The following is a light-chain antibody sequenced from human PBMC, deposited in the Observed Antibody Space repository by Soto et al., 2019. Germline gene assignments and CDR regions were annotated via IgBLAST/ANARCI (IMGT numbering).Light chain of an antibody. CDR2: GAS. Sequence: EVVMTQSPATLSASPGERATLSCWASETVATNLAWYQQKPGQAPRLLISGASTRAAGISDRFRGSGSGTEFTLTISRLEPEDFAVYYCQQYGSSLGVTFGGGTKVEIK. CDR1: ETVATN. CDR3: QQYGSSLGVT. J-gene: IGKJ4*01. V-gene: IGKV3-20*01.